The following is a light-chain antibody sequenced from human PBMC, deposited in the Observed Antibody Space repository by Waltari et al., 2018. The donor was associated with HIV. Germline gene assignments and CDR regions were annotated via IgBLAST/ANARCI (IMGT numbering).Light chain of an antibody. J-gene: IGLJ2*01. CDR1: GAEIGAYNS. V-gene: IGLV2-14*03. CDR2: DVT. CDR3: SSYTTFNTVI. Sequence: QSALTQPSSVSGSPGQSTTISCAVTGAEIGAYNSFAWYQKLPDSVPKLIIYDVTSRPSGISDRFSASKSGNAASLTISGLQAEDEGDYYCSSYTTFNTVIFGGGTKLTVL.